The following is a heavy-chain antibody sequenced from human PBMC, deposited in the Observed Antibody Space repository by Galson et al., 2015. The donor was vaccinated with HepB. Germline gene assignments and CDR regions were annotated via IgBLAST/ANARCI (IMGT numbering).Heavy chain of an antibody. Sequence: SLRLSCAATSGFTFNNYKIHWVRHVPGKGLVWVAYIDSDERGTKYADSVKGRFTISRDNARNTVFLQMNRLKPEDTAVYYCVRTYYDILTGPIDFQNWGQGTLVTVSS. D-gene: IGHD3-9*01. CDR3: VRTYYDILTGPIDFQN. J-gene: IGHJ1*01. V-gene: IGHV3-74*03. CDR2: IDSDERGT. CDR1: GFTFNNYK.